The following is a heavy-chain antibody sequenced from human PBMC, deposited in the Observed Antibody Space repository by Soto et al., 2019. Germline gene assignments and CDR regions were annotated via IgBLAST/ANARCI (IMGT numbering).Heavy chain of an antibody. CDR2: ISPYSGNT. D-gene: IGHD1-1*01. V-gene: IGHV1-18*04. Sequence: SVKVSCKASGYTFTSHNISLLRQAPGQWLEWMGWISPYSGNTDYAQNLQGRVTMTTDTLTSSADMELRSLRSDDAAVYYCARDKQERLFYYYYGLDVWGQGTTVTVS. J-gene: IGHJ6*02. CDR3: ARDKQERLFYYYYGLDV. CDR1: GYTFTSHN.